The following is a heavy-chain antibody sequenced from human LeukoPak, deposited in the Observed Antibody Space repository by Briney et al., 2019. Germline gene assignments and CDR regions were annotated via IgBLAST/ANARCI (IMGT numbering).Heavy chain of an antibody. J-gene: IGHJ3*02. CDR3: AKGFRGHRAIMVVAAHIDAFDI. Sequence: GSLRLSCAASGFTFSSYAMSWVRQAPGKGLEWVSAISGSGGSTYYADSVKGRFTISRDNSKNTLYLQMNSLRAEDTAVYYCAKGFRGHRAIMVVAAHIDAFDIWGQGTMVTVSS. CDR1: GFTFSSYA. CDR2: ISGSGGST. D-gene: IGHD2-15*01. V-gene: IGHV3-23*01.